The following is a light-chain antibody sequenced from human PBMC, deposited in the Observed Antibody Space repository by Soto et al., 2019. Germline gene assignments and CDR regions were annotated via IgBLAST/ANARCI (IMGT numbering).Light chain of an antibody. CDR3: LSYTTSTTYV. V-gene: IGLV2-14*03. CDR2: DVS. Sequence: QSVLTQPASVSGSPGQSITISCTGTRSDVGAYNHVSWYQHHPGKAPKLIIYDVSNRPSGVSNRFSGSKSGHTASPTISGLQAEDEADYYCLSYTTSTTYVFGTGTKVTVL. J-gene: IGLJ1*01. CDR1: RSDVGAYNH.